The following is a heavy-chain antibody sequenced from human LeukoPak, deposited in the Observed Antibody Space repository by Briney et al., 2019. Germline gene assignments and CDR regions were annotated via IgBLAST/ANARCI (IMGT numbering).Heavy chain of an antibody. V-gene: IGHV1-46*01. CDR3: ARDNRDFWSGYYFDY. J-gene: IGHJ4*02. CDR1: GYTFTSYY. Sequence: ASVKVSCKASGYTFTSYYMHWVRQAPGQGLEWMGIINPSGGSTSYAQKFQGRVTMTRDTSTGTVYMELSSLRSEDTAVYYCARDNRDFWSGYYFDYWGQGTLVTVSS. D-gene: IGHD3-3*01. CDR2: INPSGGST.